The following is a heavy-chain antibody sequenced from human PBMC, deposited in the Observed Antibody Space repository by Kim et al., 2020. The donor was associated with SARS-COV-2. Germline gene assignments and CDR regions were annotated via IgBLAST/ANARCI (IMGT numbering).Heavy chain of an antibody. CDR2: IDTNTGNP. CDR1: GYTFTKYA. J-gene: IGHJ4*02. V-gene: IGHV7-4-1*02. Sequence: ASVKVSCKAFGYTFTKYAINWVRQAPGQGLDWMGWIDTNTGNPTHAQGFTGRFVFSFDSSVRTAYLQISGLKPEDNAIYFCARGDPRDYWGQGTLVTVSS. CDR3: ARGDPRDY.